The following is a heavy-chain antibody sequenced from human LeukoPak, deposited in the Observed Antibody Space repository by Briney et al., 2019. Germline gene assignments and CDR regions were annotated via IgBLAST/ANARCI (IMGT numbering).Heavy chain of an antibody. Sequence: PGGSLRLSCAASGSPFSDFAMSWVRQAPGKGLQWVSTLSGSGDGTYFADALKGRFTISRDNSKNTLYLQMNSLRADDTAVYYCAKNEGWELHQYNLDVWGTGTAVTVSS. D-gene: IGHD1-26*01. CDR1: GSPFSDFA. J-gene: IGHJ6*03. V-gene: IGHV3-23*01. CDR2: LSGSGDGT. CDR3: AKNEGWELHQYNLDV.